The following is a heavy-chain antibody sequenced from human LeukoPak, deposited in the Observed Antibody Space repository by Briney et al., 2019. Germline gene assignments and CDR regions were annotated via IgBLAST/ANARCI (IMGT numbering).Heavy chain of an antibody. Sequence: ASVNASFRSSGYSFSNYPTGWGRQAPGRGLEWVGWISNYDGRTVYGQRFQGRVTLTRDTSTSTAYMELTSLTSDDTAIYYCARGAVQFLEWPSDMDVWGKGTTVIVSS. D-gene: IGHD3-3*01. CDR3: ARGAVQFLEWPSDMDV. CDR2: ISNYDGRT. CDR1: GYSFSNYP. J-gene: IGHJ6*03. V-gene: IGHV1-18*01.